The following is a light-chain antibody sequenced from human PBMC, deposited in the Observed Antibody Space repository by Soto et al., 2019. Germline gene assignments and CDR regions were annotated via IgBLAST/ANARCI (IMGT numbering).Light chain of an antibody. CDR3: SSFGGSNDVL. V-gene: IGLV2-8*01. CDR2: EVN. CDR1: SSDVGGNKF. Sequence: QSALTQPPSASGSPGQSVTISCTGTSSDVGGNKFVSWYQQHPGKAPRLIIYEVNRRPSGVPDRFSGSKSGTTASLTVSGLQDEDEADYYCSSFGGSNDVLFGGGTQLTV. J-gene: IGLJ2*01.